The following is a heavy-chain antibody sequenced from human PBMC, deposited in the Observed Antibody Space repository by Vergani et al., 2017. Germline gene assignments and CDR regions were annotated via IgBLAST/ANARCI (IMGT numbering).Heavy chain of an antibody. V-gene: IGHV1-69*01. J-gene: IGHJ6*03. CDR2: IIPIFGTA. CDR3: SRGSGDGFWSGGRNYYYYYHMDV. D-gene: IGHD3-3*01. Sequence: QVQLVQSGAEVKKPGSSVKVSCKASGGTFSSYAISWVRQAPGQGLEWMGGIIPIFGTANYAQKFQGRVTITADESTSTAYMELSSLRSEETAVYYWSRGSGDGFWSGGRNYYYYYHMDVWGKGPTVTVSS. CDR1: GGTFSSYA.